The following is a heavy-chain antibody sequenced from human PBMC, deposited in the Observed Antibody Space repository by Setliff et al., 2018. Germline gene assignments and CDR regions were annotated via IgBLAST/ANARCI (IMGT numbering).Heavy chain of an antibody. J-gene: IGHJ4*02. CDR2: FDPEDGET. V-gene: IGHV1-24*01. D-gene: IGHD6-13*01. CDR1: GYTLTELS. CDR3: ATGPVLIEGSSWFILDY. Sequence: SVKVSCQVSGYTLTELSRHWVRQAPGKGLEWMGGFDPEDGETICAQKFQGRVTMTEDTSTDTAYMELSSLRSEDTAVYYCATGPVLIEGSSWFILDYWGQGTLVTVSS.